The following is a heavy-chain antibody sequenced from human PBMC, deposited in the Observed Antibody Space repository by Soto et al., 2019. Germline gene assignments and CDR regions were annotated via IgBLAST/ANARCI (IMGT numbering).Heavy chain of an antibody. D-gene: IGHD3-10*01. J-gene: IGHJ6*02. CDR2: IIDSGTTI. V-gene: IGHV3-11*01. CDR1: GFSFGDYY. CDR3: ARDRNYYGSGGTLGMDL. Sequence: KPGGSLRLSCAASGFSFGDYYMSWVRQAPGQGLEWISYIIDSGTTIYYADSVKGRFTISRDNAKNSLYLQMNSLRAEDTAVYYCARDRNYYGSGGTLGMDLWGQGTTVTVSS.